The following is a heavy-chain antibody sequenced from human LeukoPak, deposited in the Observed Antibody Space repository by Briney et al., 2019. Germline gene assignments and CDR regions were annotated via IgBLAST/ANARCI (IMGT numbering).Heavy chain of an antibody. CDR1: GYTFTDYY. V-gene: IGHV1-69-2*01. J-gene: IGHJ4*02. D-gene: IGHD3-10*01. CDR2: VDPEDDET. Sequence: ASVKVSCKVSGYTFTDYYMHWVQQAPGKGLEWMGLVDPEDDETLYAEKFQGRVTITADTSSDTAYMELSSLRSEDTAVYYRATVSGSGSYYNHFDYWGQGTLVTVSS. CDR3: ATVSGSGSYYNHFDY.